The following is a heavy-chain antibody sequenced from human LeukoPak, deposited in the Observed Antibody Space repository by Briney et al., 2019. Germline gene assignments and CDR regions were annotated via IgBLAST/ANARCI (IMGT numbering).Heavy chain of an antibody. CDR2: IYYSAST. Sequence: SETLSLTCTVSGGSISSSCWSWIRQPPGKGLEWIGYIYYSASTNYNPSLKGRVTISVDTSKNQFSLKLSSVTAADTAVYFCARDRHYDASDAFDIWGRGTMVTVSS. CDR1: GGSISSSC. D-gene: IGHD4/OR15-4a*01. CDR3: ARDRHYDASDAFDI. J-gene: IGHJ3*02. V-gene: IGHV4-59*01.